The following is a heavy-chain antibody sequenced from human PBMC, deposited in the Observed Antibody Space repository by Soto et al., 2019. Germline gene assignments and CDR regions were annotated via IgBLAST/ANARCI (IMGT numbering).Heavy chain of an antibody. Sequence: GASVKVSCKASGYTFTGYYMHWVRQAPGQGLEWMGWINPNSGGTNYAQKFQGRVTMTRDTSISTAYMELSRLRSDDTAVYYCARGYLVGATTFGRREMNYWGQGTLVTVSS. V-gene: IGHV1-2*02. CDR3: ARGYLVGATTFGRREMNY. CDR1: GYTFTGYY. J-gene: IGHJ4*02. D-gene: IGHD1-26*01. CDR2: INPNSGGT.